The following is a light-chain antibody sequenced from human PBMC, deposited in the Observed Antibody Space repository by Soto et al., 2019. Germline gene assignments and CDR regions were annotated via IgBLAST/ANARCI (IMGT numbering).Light chain of an antibody. CDR3: SSYAASNNFYFV. J-gene: IGLJ3*02. CDR1: SSDVGGYNY. V-gene: IGLV2-8*01. CDR2: EVT. Sequence: QSALTQPPSASGSPGQSVTTSCTGTSSDVGGYNYVSWYQQYPGRAPKLMIYEVTKRPSGVPDRFSGSKSGNTASLTVSGLPAEDEADYYCSSYAASNNFYFVFGGGTQLTVL.